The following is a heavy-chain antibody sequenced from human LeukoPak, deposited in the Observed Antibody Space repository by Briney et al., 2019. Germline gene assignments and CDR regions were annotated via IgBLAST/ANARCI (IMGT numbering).Heavy chain of an antibody. CDR2: IIPILGIA. Sequence: GASVKVSCKASGGTFSSYAISWVRQAPGQGLEWMGRIIPILGIANYAQKFQGRVTITADKSTSTAYMELSSLRSEDTAVYYCAREGDYYGGEAFDIWGQGTMVTVSS. CDR1: GGTFSSYA. D-gene: IGHD4-17*01. J-gene: IGHJ3*02. CDR3: AREGDYYGGEAFDI. V-gene: IGHV1-69*04.